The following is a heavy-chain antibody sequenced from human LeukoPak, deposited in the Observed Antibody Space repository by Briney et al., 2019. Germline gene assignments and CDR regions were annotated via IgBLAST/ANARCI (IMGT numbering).Heavy chain of an antibody. CDR3: AREGSSSSWYGDYYMDV. CDR1: GFTVSSNY. Sequence: PGGSLRLSCAASGFTVSSNYMSWVRQAPGKGLEWVSVIYSGGSTYYADSVKGRFTISRDNAKNSLYLQMNSLRAEDTAVYYCAREGSSSSWYGDYYMDVWGKGTTVTVSS. CDR2: IYSGGST. J-gene: IGHJ6*03. V-gene: IGHV3-53*01. D-gene: IGHD6-13*01.